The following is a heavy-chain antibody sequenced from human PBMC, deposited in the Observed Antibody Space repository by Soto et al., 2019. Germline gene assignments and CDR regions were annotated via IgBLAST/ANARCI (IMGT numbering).Heavy chain of an antibody. Sequence: QVQLVESGGGVVQPGRSLRLSCAASGFTFSTYAMQWVRQAPGKGLEWVAVISYDGSNKYYADSVKGRFTISRDNSKNTLYLQMNSLRAEDTAVYYCAKGPPYQPDYGMDVWGQGTTVTVSS. CDR1: GFTFSTYA. J-gene: IGHJ6*02. D-gene: IGHD2-2*01. V-gene: IGHV3-30*04. CDR2: ISYDGSNK. CDR3: AKGPPYQPDYGMDV.